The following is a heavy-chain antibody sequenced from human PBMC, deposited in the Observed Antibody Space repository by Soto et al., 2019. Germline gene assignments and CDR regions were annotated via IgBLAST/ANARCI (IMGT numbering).Heavy chain of an antibody. CDR3: ASTGGLVVVTAIRD. CDR1: GGTFSSYA. V-gene: IGHV1-69*13. Sequence: SVKVSCKASGGTFSSYAISWLRQSPGQGLEWMGGIIPIFGTANYAQKFQGRVTITADESTSTAYMELSSLRSEDTAVYYCASTGGLVVVTAIRDWGQGTLVTVSS. CDR2: IIPIFGTA. J-gene: IGHJ4*02. D-gene: IGHD2-21*02.